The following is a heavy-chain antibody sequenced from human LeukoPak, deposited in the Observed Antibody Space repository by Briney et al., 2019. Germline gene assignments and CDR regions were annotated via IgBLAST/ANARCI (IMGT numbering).Heavy chain of an antibody. Sequence: SETLSLTCTVCGGSISSYYWSWIRQRPGKGLEWIGYIYYSGSTNYNPSLKSRVTISVDTSKNQFSLKLSSVTAADTAVYYCARGVTYYDILTGYSPGAFDIWGQGTMVTVSS. V-gene: IGHV4-59*01. CDR3: ARGVTYYDILTGYSPGAFDI. CDR1: GGSISSYY. J-gene: IGHJ3*02. CDR2: IYYSGST. D-gene: IGHD3-9*01.